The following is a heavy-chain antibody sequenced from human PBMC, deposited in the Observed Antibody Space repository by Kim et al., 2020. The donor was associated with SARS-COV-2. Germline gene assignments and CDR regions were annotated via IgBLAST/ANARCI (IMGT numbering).Heavy chain of an antibody. J-gene: IGHJ4*01. CDR1: GFTFDAYS. CDR2: VSSIGTYT. D-gene: IGHD3-10*01. CDR3: ARLQGYGSESYYNDY. Sequence: GGSLRLSCAASGFTFDAYSMSWVRQAPGKGLEWVSFVSSIGTYTYYADSLKGRFTISRDNAKNSLFLQMNSLRAEDTAVYYCARLQGYGSESYYNDYWG. V-gene: IGHV3-21*01.